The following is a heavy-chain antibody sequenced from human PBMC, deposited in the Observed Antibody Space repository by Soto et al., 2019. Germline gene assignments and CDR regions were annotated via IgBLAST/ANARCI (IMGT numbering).Heavy chain of an antibody. CDR3: AREPGDLGTGTDNTVNTHYYYYGMDV. D-gene: IGHD4-4*01. V-gene: IGHV1-18*04. Sequence: ASVKVSCKASGYTFTSYGISWVRQAPGQGLEWMGWISAYNGNTNYAQKLQGRVTMTTDTSTSTAYMELRSLRPDDTAVYYCAREPGDLGTGTDNTVNTHYYYYGMDVWGQGNTVTV. CDR1: GYTFTSYG. CDR2: ISAYNGNT. J-gene: IGHJ6*02.